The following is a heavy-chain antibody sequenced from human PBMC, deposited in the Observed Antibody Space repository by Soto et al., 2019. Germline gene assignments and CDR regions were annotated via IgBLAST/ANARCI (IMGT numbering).Heavy chain of an antibody. CDR1: SGSISSSTW. Sequence: QVQLQESGPGLVKPSGTLSLTCAFSSGSISSSTWWSGVRQPPGKGLEWIGETYHSGSTNYNPSLKSRVTISVDKSKNQFSLKLNSVTAADTAVYYCARALQWLDEGGYFDYWGQGTLVTVSS. D-gene: IGHD6-19*01. J-gene: IGHJ4*02. CDR3: ARALQWLDEGGYFDY. CDR2: TYHSGST. V-gene: IGHV4-4*02.